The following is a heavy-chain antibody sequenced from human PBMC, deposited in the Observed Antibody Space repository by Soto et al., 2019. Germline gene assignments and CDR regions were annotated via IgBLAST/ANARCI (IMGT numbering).Heavy chain of an antibody. V-gene: IGHV4-4*07. CDR1: GGSISSYY. D-gene: IGHD3-10*01. J-gene: IGHJ4*02. CDR3: ARDEYYGSGSYPSSYYFDY. Sequence: PSETLSLTCTVSGGSISSYYWSWIRQPAGKGLEWIGRIYTSGSTNYNPSLKSRVTMSVDTSKNQFSLKLSSVTAADTAVYYCARDEYYGSGSYPSSYYFDYWGQGTLVTVSS. CDR2: IYTSGST.